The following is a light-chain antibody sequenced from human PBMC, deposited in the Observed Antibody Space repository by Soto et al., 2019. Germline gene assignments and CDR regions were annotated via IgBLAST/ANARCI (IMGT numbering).Light chain of an antibody. V-gene: IGLV1-47*01. CDR1: SSNIESNF. Sequence: QAVVTQPPSASGTPGQRVTISCSGSSSNIESNFVYWYQQFPGTAPRLLIYRNKQQPSGVPDRFSGSKSGTSASLAISALRFEDEADYYCTVWDDSLRGRLFGGGTKLTVL. J-gene: IGLJ2*01. CDR3: TVWDDSLRGRL. CDR2: RNK.